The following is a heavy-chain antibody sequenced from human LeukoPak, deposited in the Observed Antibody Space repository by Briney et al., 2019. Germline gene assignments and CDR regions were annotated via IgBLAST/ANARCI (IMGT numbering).Heavy chain of an antibody. Sequence: GGSLRLSCAASGFTFSSYNMNWVRQAPGKGLEWVSSISSSSSYIYYADSVKGRFTISKDNAKNSLYLQMNSLRAEDTAVYYCARVLYDSSGYYYGPEDYWGQGTLVTVSS. CDR3: ARVLYDSSGYYYGPEDY. J-gene: IGHJ4*02. V-gene: IGHV3-21*01. CDR1: GFTFSSYN. CDR2: ISSSSSYI. D-gene: IGHD3-22*01.